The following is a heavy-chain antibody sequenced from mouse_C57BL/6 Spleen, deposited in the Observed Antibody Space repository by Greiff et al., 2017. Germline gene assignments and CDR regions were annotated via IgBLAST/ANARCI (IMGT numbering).Heavy chain of an antibody. D-gene: IGHD1-1*01. Sequence: QVQLQQPGAELVRPGSSVKLSCKASGYTFTSYWMHWVKQRPLQGLECIGNLDPSASESHYNQKFKDKATLTVHKSSSTAYMKLGSRTSEDSAVYYCASSYDGSYYFDYWGQGTTLTVSS. CDR3: ASSYDGSYYFDY. CDR1: GYTFTSYW. CDR2: LDPSASES. J-gene: IGHJ2*01. V-gene: IGHV1-52*01.